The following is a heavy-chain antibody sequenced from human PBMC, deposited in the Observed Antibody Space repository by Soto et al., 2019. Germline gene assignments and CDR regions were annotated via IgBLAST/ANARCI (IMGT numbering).Heavy chain of an antibody. CDR3: GAASGAY. CDR1: GFTFSSYS. J-gene: IGHJ4*02. Sequence: EVQLVESGGGLVKPGGSLRLSCAASGFTFSSYSMNWVRQAPGKGLEWVSSISRSSSYIYYADSVKGRFTISRDNAKNSLFLQMNSLRAEETAVYYCGAASGAYWGQGTLVTVSS. CDR2: ISRSSSYI. V-gene: IGHV3-21*01. D-gene: IGHD2-15*01.